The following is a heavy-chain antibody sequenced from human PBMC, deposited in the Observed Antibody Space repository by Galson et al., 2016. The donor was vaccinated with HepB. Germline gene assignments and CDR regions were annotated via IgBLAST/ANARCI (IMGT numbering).Heavy chain of an antibody. D-gene: IGHD3-22*01. CDR3: ARAARSGYSVFDY. CDR2: IDYSGST. Sequence: TLSPTCTVSGGSISSIHYYWSWIRQHPGEGLEWIGHIDYSGSTYYDPSLKSGVTISRDTSKSQFFLKLSSVTAADTAVYYCARAARSGYSVFDYWGQGTLVTVSS. J-gene: IGHJ4*02. V-gene: IGHV4-31*03. CDR1: GGSISSIHYY.